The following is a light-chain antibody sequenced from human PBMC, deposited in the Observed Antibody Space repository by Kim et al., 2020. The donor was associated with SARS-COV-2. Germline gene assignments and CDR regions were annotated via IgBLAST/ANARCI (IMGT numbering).Light chain of an antibody. V-gene: IGLV3-19*01. CDR2: GKN. J-gene: IGLJ3*02. Sequence: SSELTQDPAVSVALGQTVRITCQGDSLRSYYASWYQQKPGQAPVLVIYGKNNRPSGIPYRFSGSSSGNTASLTITGAQAEDEADYYCNSRDSSGNPWVFGGGTQLTVL. CDR3: NSRDSSGNPWV. CDR1: SLRSYY.